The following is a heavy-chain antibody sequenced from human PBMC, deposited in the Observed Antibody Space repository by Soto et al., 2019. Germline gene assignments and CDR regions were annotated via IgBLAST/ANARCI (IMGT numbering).Heavy chain of an antibody. J-gene: IGHJ5*02. D-gene: IGHD2-21*02. CDR3: TRDRRRVPTAS. CDR2: ISAFNGNT. CDR1: GYNFIDYG. Sequence: QVQLVQSGAEVKKPGASVKVSCKASGYNFIDYGITWVRQDPGQVLEWMGWISAFNGNTNYGQKLQGRVTMTTDTSTSTAYMELWSLRSDDTAVYYCTRDRRRVPTASWGQGTLVTVSS. V-gene: IGHV1-18*01.